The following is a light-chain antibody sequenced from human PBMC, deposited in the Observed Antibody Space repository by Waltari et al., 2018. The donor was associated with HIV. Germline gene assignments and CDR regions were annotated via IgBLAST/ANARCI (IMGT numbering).Light chain of an antibody. CDR1: ALGDKY. J-gene: IGLJ3*02. CDR3: QAWDSSADVV. CDR2: QNT. V-gene: IGLV3-1*01. Sequence: SYHLTQPPSVSVSPGQTATITCSGDALGDKYTCWYQQRPGQSPVLVISQNTKRPSGSTERFCGADSGNTATLTISGTQAVDEADYYCQAWDSSADVVFGGGTKLTVL.